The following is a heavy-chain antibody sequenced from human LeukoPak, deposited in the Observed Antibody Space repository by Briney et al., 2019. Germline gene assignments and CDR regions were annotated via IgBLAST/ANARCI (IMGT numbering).Heavy chain of an antibody. CDR1: GYSISSGYY. J-gene: IGHJ5*02. CDR3: ARGNHYYDSSGYYHNWFDP. CDR2: IYSSGST. V-gene: IGHV4-38-2*01. Sequence: PSETLSLTCAVSGYSISSGYYWGWIRQPAGKGLEWIGRIYSSGSTNYNPSLKSRVTISVDTSKNQFSLKLNSVTAADTAVYYCARGNHYYDSSGYYHNWFDPWGQGTLVTVSS. D-gene: IGHD3-22*01.